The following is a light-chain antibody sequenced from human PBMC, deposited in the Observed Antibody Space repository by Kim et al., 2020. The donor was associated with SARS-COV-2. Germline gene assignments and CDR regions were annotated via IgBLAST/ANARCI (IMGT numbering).Light chain of an antibody. CDR2: DVG. V-gene: IGLV2-14*03. Sequence: QSALTQPASVSGSPGQSITISCTRTSSDVGGYNFVSWYQQHPGKAPKVMIYDVGNRPSGVSNRFSGSKSGNTASLTISGLQAEDEADYYCSSYTSSSTYVFGTGTKVTVL. CDR1: SSDVGGYNF. J-gene: IGLJ1*01. CDR3: SSYTSSSTYV.